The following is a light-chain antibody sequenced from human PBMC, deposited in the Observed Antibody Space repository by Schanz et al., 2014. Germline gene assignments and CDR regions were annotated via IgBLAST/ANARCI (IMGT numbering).Light chain of an antibody. V-gene: IGKV3-20*01. Sequence: EIVLTQSPGTLSLSPGERVTLSCRASQSVYSTSLAWFQQKPGQAPRLLIYGASNRATGIPDRFSGSGSGTDFSLTISRLEPEDFAVYYCHQYGSSPRTFGQGTKVEIK. J-gene: IGKJ1*01. CDR3: HQYGSSPRT. CDR1: QSVYSTS. CDR2: GAS.